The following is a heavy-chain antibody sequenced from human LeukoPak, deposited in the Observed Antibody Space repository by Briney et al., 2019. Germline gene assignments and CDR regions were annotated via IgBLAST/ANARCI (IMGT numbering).Heavy chain of an antibody. CDR1: GVSISSFY. CDR3: ARTYGSSGLGYFDL. D-gene: IGHD6-13*01. V-gene: IGHV4-59*01. J-gene: IGHJ2*01. Sequence: PSETLSLTCTVSGVSISSFYWSWIRQPPGKGLEWIGYVYYTGTSNSRPSLKSRVTMSVDTAKNQFCLKLSSVTAADTAVYYCARTYGSSGLGYFDLWGRGTLVTVSS. CDR2: VYYTGTS.